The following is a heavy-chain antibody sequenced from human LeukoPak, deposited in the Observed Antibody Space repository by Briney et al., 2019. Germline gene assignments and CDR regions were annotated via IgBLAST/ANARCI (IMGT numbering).Heavy chain of an antibody. J-gene: IGHJ4*02. CDR3: AHLNFYNDGGYSRAFDY. CDR1: GFSLTTYGVG. D-gene: IGHD2-15*01. CDR2: IYWDDEK. Sequence: SGPTLVNPTQTLTLTCTFSGFSLTTYGVGVGWIRQPPGKALEGLALIYWDDEKRYKPSLLTRLPITKYTSKSQVVLTLTNMDPVDTATYHCAHLNFYNDGGYSRAFDYWGQGTLVTVSS. V-gene: IGHV2-5*02.